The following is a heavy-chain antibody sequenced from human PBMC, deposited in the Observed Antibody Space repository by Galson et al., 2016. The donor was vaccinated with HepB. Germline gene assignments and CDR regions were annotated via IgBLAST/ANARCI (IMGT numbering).Heavy chain of an antibody. Sequence: SLRLSCAASGFAFNTYAMTWVRQAPGRGLEWVSGLSAGGGGPYYADSVEGRFTISRDNSKNTLSLQMNSLAAEDTAIYYCAKVGPSISTSIRWYFDSWGQGTLVTVSS. CDR3: AKVGPSISTSIRWYFDS. V-gene: IGHV3-23*01. D-gene: IGHD3-3*01. CDR1: GFAFNTYA. J-gene: IGHJ4*02. CDR2: LSAGGGGP.